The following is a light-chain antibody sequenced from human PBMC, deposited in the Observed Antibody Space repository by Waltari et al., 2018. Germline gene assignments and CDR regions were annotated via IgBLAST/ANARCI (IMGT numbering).Light chain of an antibody. CDR1: QTISTY. CDR3: HQYNNWPPT. J-gene: IGKJ1*01. CDR2: GAS. V-gene: IGKV3-15*01. Sequence: EIVMTQSPATLSVSVGEEATLSCRASQTISTYLAWYQHKPGQAPRLLISGASTRATGIPARFSGSGSGTEFTLTISSLQSEDFAVYYCHQYNNWPPTFGQGTKVEIK.